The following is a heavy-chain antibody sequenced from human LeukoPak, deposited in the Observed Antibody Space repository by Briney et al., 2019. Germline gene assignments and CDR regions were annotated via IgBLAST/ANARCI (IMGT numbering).Heavy chain of an antibody. CDR1: GGFISSYY. D-gene: IGHD3-10*01. CDR3: ARGDGSTMVRGVSRYGWLDP. CDR2: IFTSGST. V-gene: IGHV4-4*07. Sequence: SETLSLTCTVSGGFISSYYWTWIRQPAGKGLEWIGRIFTSGSTNYNPSLMSRVTMSVGTSKSQFSLTLRSVTAADTAVYYCARGDGSTMVRGVSRYGWLDPWGQGTLVSVSS. J-gene: IGHJ5*02.